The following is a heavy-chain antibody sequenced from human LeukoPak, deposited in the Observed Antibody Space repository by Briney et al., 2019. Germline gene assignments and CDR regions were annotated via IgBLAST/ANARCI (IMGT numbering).Heavy chain of an antibody. CDR2: ISDSGST. D-gene: IGHD3-10*01. J-gene: IGHJ2*01. CDR1: GGPISEFY. CDR3: ARDSHSLRWYL. Sequence: PSETLSLTCSVSGGPISEFYWSWLRQPPGKGLQWIGYISDSGSTSCSPSLKGRVTISMDTSKKQFSLNVIAVTAADTAVYYCARDSHSLRWYLWGRGTLVTVSS. V-gene: IGHV4-59*01.